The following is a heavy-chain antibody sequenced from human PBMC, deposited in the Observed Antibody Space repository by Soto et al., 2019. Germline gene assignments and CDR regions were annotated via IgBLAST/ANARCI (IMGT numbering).Heavy chain of an antibody. J-gene: IGHJ5*02. D-gene: IGHD6-6*01. CDR3: ARPYSISVKNWFDP. Sequence: EVQLVQSGAEVKKPGESLTISCKTSGYTFTTYWITWVRQVPGKGLEWMGRIDPSDSYTKYSPSFEGHITISADKSISTAYLQWSGLKASDTAIYYCARPYSISVKNWFDPWGQGTLVTVSS. V-gene: IGHV5-10-1*03. CDR2: IDPSDSYT. CDR1: GYTFTTYW.